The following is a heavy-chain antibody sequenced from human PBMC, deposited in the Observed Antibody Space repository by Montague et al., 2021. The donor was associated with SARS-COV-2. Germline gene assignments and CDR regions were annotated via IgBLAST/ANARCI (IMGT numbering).Heavy chain of an antibody. CDR1: GGSFSGYY. CDR3: VREKECSGGSCYGPDDDAFDI. J-gene: IGHJ3*02. CDR2: INQIGTS. V-gene: IGHV4-34*01. Sequence: SETLSLTCAVSGGSFSGYYYNWIRQPPGRGLEWIGEINQIGTSNYNPALKSRVSTALDTSKNQISLRLSFVTAADTAMYYCVREKECSGGSCYGPDDDAFDIWGQGTMVIVSS. D-gene: IGHD3-10*01.